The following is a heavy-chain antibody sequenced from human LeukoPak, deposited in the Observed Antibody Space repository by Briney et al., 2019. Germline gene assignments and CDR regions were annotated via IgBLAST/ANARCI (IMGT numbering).Heavy chain of an antibody. CDR3: ARCGIVVVVAATLRPKQNWFFDL. CDR1: GYTFTSYY. J-gene: IGHJ2*01. Sequence: ASVKVSCKASGYTFTSYYMHWVRQAPGQGLEWMGWINPNSGGTNYAQKFQGRVTITRDTSISTAYMELSRLRSDDTAVYYCARCGIVVVVAATLRPKQNWFFDLWGRGTRVTAPS. V-gene: IGHV1-2*02. CDR2: INPNSGGT. D-gene: IGHD2-15*01.